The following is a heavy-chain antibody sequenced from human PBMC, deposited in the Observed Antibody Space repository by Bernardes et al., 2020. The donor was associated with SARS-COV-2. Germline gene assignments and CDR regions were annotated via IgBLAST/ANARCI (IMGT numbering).Heavy chain of an antibody. V-gene: IGHV4-39*01. D-gene: IGHD3-22*01. CDR2: IYYRGTT. CDR3: ARHEYHYETSGYNLFDP. J-gene: IGHJ5*02. Sequence: SETLSLTCTVSGGSISSSSYYWGWIRQPPGKGLEWIGSIYYRGTTSYNPSLKSRLTISVDTSKNQFSLKLSSVTAADTAVYYCARHEYHYETSGYNLFDPWGQGTLVTVSS. CDR1: GGSISSSSYY.